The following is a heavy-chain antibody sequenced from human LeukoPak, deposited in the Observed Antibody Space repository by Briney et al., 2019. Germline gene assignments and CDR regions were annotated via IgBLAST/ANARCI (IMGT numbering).Heavy chain of an antibody. CDR3: TTGPYDY. V-gene: IGHV3-15*01. Sequence: GGSLRLSCAASGFTFSNAWMNWVRQAPGKGLEWVGRIKSKTDDGTTESAAPVKGRFTISRDDSKNTLYLQMDSLKTEDTAVYYCTTGPYDYWGQGTLVTVSS. CDR2: IKSKTDDGTT. CDR1: GFTFSNAW. J-gene: IGHJ4*02.